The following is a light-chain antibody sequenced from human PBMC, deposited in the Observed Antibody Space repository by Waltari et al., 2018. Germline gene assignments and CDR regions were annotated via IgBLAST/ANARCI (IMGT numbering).Light chain of an antibody. CDR3: QTGGHATWV. J-gene: IGLJ3*02. CDR1: SGHSSNV. CDR2: VNSDGSH. V-gene: IGLV4-69*01. Sequence: QLVLTQSPSASASLGASVKLTCTLSSGHSSNVIAWLQQQPEKGPRDLMKVNSDGSHSKGHGIPARFSGSSSGAGRYRTIASLQSGDEADYYCQTGGHATWVFGGGTKLTVL.